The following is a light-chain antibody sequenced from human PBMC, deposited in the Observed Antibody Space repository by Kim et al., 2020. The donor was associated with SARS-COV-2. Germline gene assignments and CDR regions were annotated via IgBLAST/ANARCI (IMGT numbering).Light chain of an antibody. J-gene: IGKJ1*01. CDR1: QGIGNY. CDR2: AGT. V-gene: IGKV1-16*01. CDR3: QQFNNYPRT. Sequence: ASVGDRVTINCRASQGIGNYLAWFQQKPGKAPESLIYAGTRLQSGVPSRFSGSGSGTDFSPTINNLQPEDFATYYCQQFNNYPRTFGQGTKVDIK.